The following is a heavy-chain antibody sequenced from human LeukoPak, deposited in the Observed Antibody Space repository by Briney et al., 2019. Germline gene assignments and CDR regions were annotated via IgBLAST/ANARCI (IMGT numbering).Heavy chain of an antibody. Sequence: GGSLRLSCAASGFTFDDYAMHWVRQAPGKGLEWVSGISWNSGSTYYVDPVKGRFTISRDNSKNTLYLQMNSLRVEDTAVYYCAKDSRYVSGDWGQGTLVTVSS. V-gene: IGHV3-23*01. D-gene: IGHD3-10*01. CDR3: AKDSRYVSGD. J-gene: IGHJ4*02. CDR1: GFTFDDYA. CDR2: ISWNSGST.